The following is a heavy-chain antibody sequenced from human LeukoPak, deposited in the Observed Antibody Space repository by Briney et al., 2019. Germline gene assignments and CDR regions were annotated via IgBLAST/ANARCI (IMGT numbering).Heavy chain of an antibody. CDR1: GFTFSSHA. V-gene: IGHV3-30-3*01. CDR2: ISYDGSNK. CDR3: ARDRYDILTGYPKVYGMDV. Sequence: GGSLRLSCAASGFTFSSHAMHWVRQAPGKGLEWVAVISYDGSNKNYADSVKGRFTISRDNSKNTLYLQMNSLRAEDTAVYYCARDRYDILTGYPKVYGMDVWDQGTTVTVSS. D-gene: IGHD3-9*01. J-gene: IGHJ6*02.